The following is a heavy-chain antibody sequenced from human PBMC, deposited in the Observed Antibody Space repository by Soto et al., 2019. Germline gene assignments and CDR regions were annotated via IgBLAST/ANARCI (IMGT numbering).Heavy chain of an antibody. CDR3: AKMELLWFGEPPGYFDY. Sequence: GGSLRLSCAASGFTFSSYAMSWVRQAPGKGLEWVSAISGSGGSTYYADSVKGRFTISRDNSKNTLYLQMNSLRAEDTAVYYCAKMELLWFGEPPGYFDYWGQGTLVTVSS. V-gene: IGHV3-23*01. D-gene: IGHD3-10*01. CDR2: ISGSGGST. CDR1: GFTFSSYA. J-gene: IGHJ4*02.